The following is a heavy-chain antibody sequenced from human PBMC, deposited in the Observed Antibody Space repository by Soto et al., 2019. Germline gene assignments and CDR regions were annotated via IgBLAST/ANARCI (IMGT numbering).Heavy chain of an antibody. CDR3: ARTTYYYDSSGYDWFDP. CDR2: IFSNDEK. D-gene: IGHD3-22*01. CDR1: GFSLSNARMG. V-gene: IGHV2-26*01. J-gene: IGHJ5*02. Sequence: SGPTLGEPTETLTLTCTVSGFSLSNARMGVSWIRQPPGKALEWLAHIFSNDEKSYSTSLKSRLTISKDTSKSQVVLTMTNMDPVDTATYYCARTTYYYDSSGYDWFDPWGQGTLVTVPQ.